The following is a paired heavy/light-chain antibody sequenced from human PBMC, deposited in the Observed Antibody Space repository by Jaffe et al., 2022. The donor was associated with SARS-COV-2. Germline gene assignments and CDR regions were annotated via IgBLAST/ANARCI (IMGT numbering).Light chain of an antibody. J-gene: IGKJ1*01. CDR3: QQYYSFPWT. V-gene: IGKV1D-8*01. CDR1: QGISSY. Sequence: VIWMTQSPSLLSASTGDRVTISCRMSQGISSYLAWYQQKPGKAPELLIYAASTLQSGVPSRFSGSGSGTDFTLTISCLQSEDFATYYCQQYYSFPWTFGQGTKVEIK. CDR2: AAS.
Heavy chain of an antibody. J-gene: IGHJ3*02. D-gene: IGHD6-25*01. CDR2: IIPIFGTA. V-gene: IGHV1-69*01. CDR1: GGTFSSYA. CDR3: AFSRLALARALRAFDI. Sequence: QVQLVQSGAEVKKPGSSVKVSCKASGGTFSSYAISWVRQAPGQGLEWMGGIIPIFGTANYAQKFQGRVTITADESTSTAYMELSSLRSEDTAVYYCAFSRLALARALRAFDIWGQGTMVTVSS.